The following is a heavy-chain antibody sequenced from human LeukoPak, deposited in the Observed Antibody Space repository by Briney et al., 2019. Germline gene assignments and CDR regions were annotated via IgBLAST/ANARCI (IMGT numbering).Heavy chain of an antibody. CDR2: IYSSGDT. CDR3: ARGGYSYGYYFAH. Sequence: PSETLSLTCAVYGGSFSGYYWSWIRQPPGKGLEWIGYIYSSGDTNFNPSLKSRVTISVDTSKNQFSLKLTSVTAADTAVYFCARGGYSYGYYFAHWGQGTLVTVSS. CDR1: GGSFSGYY. V-gene: IGHV4-59*01. J-gene: IGHJ4*02. D-gene: IGHD5-18*01.